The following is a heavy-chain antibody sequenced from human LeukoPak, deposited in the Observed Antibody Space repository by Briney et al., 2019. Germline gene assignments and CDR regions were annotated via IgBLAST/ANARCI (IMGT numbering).Heavy chain of an antibody. D-gene: IGHD3-22*01. J-gene: IGHJ4*02. CDR1: GGTFSSYA. CDR3: AIRGPPRAYYYDSSGYYFDY. Sequence: SVKVSCKASGGTFSSYAISWVRQAPGQGLEWMGGIIPIFGTANYAQKFQGRVTMTEDTSTDTAYMELSSLRSEDTAVYYCAIRGPPRAYYYDSSGYYFDYWGQGTLVTVSS. CDR2: IIPIFGTA. V-gene: IGHV1-69*06.